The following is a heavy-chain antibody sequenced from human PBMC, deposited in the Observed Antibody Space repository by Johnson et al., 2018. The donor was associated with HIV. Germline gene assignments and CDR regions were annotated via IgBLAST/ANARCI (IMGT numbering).Heavy chain of an antibody. Sequence: QVQLVESGGGVVQPGRSLRLSCAASGFTFSTYAIHWVRQAPGKGLEWVAIISYDGSTKYYADSVKGRFTISRDNSRNTLYLQMNSLRVEDTAVYYCAKDQWSSSWTNDAFAMWGQGTMVTVSS. D-gene: IGHD6-13*01. J-gene: IGHJ3*02. CDR1: GFTFSTYA. V-gene: IGHV3-30-3*01. CDR3: AKDQWSSSWTNDAFAM. CDR2: ISYDGSTK.